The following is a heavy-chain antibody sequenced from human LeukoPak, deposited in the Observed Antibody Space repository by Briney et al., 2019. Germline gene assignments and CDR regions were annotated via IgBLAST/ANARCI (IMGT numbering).Heavy chain of an antibody. CDR3: AKDIAAAGTGGFDY. Sequence: PGRSLRLSCAASGFTFDDYAMHWVRQAPGKGLEWVSGISWNSGSIVYADSVKGRFTISRDNAKNSLYLQMNSLRAEDMALYYCAKDIAAAGTGGFDYWGQGTLVNVSS. CDR2: ISWNSGSI. V-gene: IGHV3-9*03. CDR1: GFTFDDYA. D-gene: IGHD6-13*01. J-gene: IGHJ4*02.